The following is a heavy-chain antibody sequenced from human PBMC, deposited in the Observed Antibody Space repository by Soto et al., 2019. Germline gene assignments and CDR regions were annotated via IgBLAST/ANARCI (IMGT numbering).Heavy chain of an antibody. CDR1: GGSISSSNFY. CDR3: ATLPHYGDPKAGF. D-gene: IGHD4-17*01. Sequence: QLQLQESGPGLVKPSETLSLTCTVSGGSISSSNFYWGWIRQPPGKGLEWIGRIHYSGSTYYNSSLKSRVTISVDTSRNQFSLKLTSVTAAETAVYYCATLPHYGDPKAGFCGQGTLVTVSS. J-gene: IGHJ4*02. CDR2: IHYSGST. V-gene: IGHV4-39*01.